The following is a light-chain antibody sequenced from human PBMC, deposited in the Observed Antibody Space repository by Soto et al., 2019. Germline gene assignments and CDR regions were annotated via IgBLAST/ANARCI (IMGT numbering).Light chain of an antibody. CDR3: MQSTQLPPT. CDR1: HSLLHITGETF. V-gene: IGKV2D-29*02. J-gene: IGKJ5*01. CDR2: EVS. Sequence: DVVMTQTPLSLSVAPGQPASISCKSSHSLLHITGETFLFWYLQKPGQSPQLLIYEVSTRVSGVPDRFSGSGSGTDFTLEISRVETDDVGIYYCMQSTQLPPTFGQGTLLEI.